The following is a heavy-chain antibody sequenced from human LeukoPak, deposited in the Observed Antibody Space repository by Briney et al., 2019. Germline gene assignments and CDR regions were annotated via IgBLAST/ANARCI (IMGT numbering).Heavy chain of an antibody. J-gene: IGHJ4*02. Sequence: TGGSLRLSCAASGLTFSSNYMNWVRQAPGKGLDWVSVISDGGSTYYADSVRGRFTISRDNSKNTLFLQMNSLRVEDTAVYYCARGVFNWGQGTLVTVSS. V-gene: IGHV3-53*01. D-gene: IGHD3-10*01. CDR3: ARGVFN. CDR2: ISDGGST. CDR1: GLTFSSNY.